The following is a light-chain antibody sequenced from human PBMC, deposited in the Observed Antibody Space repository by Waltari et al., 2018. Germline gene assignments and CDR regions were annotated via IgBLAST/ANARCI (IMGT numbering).Light chain of an antibody. CDR2: GAS. CDR1: QRIGVY. Sequence: DIQMTQSPSSLSASVGDRVTITCRASQRIGVYLNWYRHKPGQAPTLLIFGASNLQGGVPSRFTGGGSGTEFTLTIMSLQPEDFATYCYQQSHGTPYTFGQGTKVE. V-gene: IGKV1-39*01. CDR3: QQSHGTPYT. J-gene: IGKJ2*01.